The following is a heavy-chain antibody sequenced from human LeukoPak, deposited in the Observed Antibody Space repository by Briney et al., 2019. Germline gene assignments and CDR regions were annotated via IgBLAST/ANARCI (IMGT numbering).Heavy chain of an antibody. CDR2: INTDGSST. CDR1: GFTFSSYW. D-gene: IGHD4-17*01. CDR3: ARDGYGEDYMDV. J-gene: IGHJ6*03. Sequence: GGSLRLSCAASGFTFSSYWMHWVRQAPGKGLVWVSRINTDGSSTSYADSVKGRFTNSRDNAKNTLYLQMNSLRAEDTAVYYCARDGYGEDYMDVWGKGTTVTVSS. V-gene: IGHV3-74*01.